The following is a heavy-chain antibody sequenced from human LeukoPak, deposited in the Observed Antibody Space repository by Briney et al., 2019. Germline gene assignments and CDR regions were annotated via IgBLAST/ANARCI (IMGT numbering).Heavy chain of an antibody. Sequence: GESLKISCKGSGYSFTSYWIGWVRQMPGKGLEWMGIIYPGDSDTRYSPSFQGQVTISADKSISTAYLQWSSLKASDTAMYYCARQASDVGYCTNGVCSPAIPDAFDIWGQGTMVTVSS. D-gene: IGHD2-8*01. CDR1: GYSFTSYW. J-gene: IGHJ3*02. CDR3: ARQASDVGYCTNGVCSPAIPDAFDI. CDR2: IYPGDSDT. V-gene: IGHV5-51*01.